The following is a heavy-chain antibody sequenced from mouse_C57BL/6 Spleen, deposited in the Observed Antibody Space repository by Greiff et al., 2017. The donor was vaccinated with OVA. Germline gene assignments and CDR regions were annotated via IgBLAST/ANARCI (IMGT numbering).Heavy chain of an antibody. CDR3: ARGGVYYYGSSSDY. CDR2: IYPRDGST. Sequence: VQLQQSGPELVKPGASVKLSCKASGYTFTSYDINWVKQRPGQGLEWIGWIYPRDGSTKYNEKFKGKATLTVDTSSSTAYMELHSLTSEDSAVYFCARGGVYYYGSSSDYWGQGTTLTVSS. J-gene: IGHJ2*01. D-gene: IGHD1-1*01. CDR1: GYTFTSYD. V-gene: IGHV1-85*01.